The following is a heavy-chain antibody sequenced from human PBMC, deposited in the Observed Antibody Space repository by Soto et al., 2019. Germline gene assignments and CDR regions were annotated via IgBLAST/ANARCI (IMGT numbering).Heavy chain of an antibody. J-gene: IGHJ5*02. CDR2: IYYSGST. V-gene: IGHV4-39*01. D-gene: IGHD3-10*01. CDR1: GCSISSSSYY. CDR3: ARLPGYYYGSGRAPGWFDP. Sequence: PSETLSLTCTFSGCSISSSSYYWGWIRQPPGKGLEWIGSIYYSGSTYYNPSLKSRVTISVDTSKNQFSLKLSSVTAADTAVYYCARLPGYYYGSGRAPGWFDPWGQGTLVTVSS.